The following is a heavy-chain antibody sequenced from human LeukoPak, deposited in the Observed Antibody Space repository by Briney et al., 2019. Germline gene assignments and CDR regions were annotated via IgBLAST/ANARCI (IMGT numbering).Heavy chain of an antibody. Sequence: SETLSLTCTVSGGSISSYYWSWIRQPPGKGLEWIGYIYYSGSTNYNPSLKSRVTISVDTSKNQFSLKLSSVTAADTAVYYCARAPVPAAIGGPWGQGTLVTVSS. J-gene: IGHJ5*02. CDR2: IYYSGST. D-gene: IGHD2-2*02. CDR1: GGSISSYY. V-gene: IGHV4-59*01. CDR3: ARAPVPAAIGGP.